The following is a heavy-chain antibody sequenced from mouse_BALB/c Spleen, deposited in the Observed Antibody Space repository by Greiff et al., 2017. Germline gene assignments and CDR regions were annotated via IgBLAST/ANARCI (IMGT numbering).Heavy chain of an antibody. CDR2: IYPSDSYT. CDR3: TRDYDGRED. D-gene: IGHD2-4*01. Sequence: QVQLQQPGAELVRPGASVKLSCKASGYTFTSYWINWVKQRPGQGLEWIGNIYPSDSYTNYNQKFKDKATLTVDKSSSTAYMQLSSPTSEDAAVYYCTRDYDGREDWGQGTTLTVSS. CDR1: GYTFTSYW. J-gene: IGHJ2*01. V-gene: IGHV1-69*02.